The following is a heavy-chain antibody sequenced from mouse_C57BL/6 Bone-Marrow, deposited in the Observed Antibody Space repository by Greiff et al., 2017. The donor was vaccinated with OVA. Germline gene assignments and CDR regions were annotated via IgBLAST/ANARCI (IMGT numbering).Heavy chain of an antibody. J-gene: IGHJ4*01. CDR1: GFTFSDFY. V-gene: IGHV5-12*01. CDR2: ISNGGGST. CDR3: AELDAMDY. Sequence: EVQLVESGGGLVQPGGSLKLSCAASGFTFSDFYMYWIRQTPEKRLEWVAYISNGGGSTYYPDTVKGRFTISKDNAKNTLYLQMSRLKSEDAAMYYCAELDAMDYWDQGTAVTVTS.